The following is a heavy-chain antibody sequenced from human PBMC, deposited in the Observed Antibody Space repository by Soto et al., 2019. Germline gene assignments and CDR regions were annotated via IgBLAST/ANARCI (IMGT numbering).Heavy chain of an antibody. D-gene: IGHD3-10*01. CDR2: MNPNSGNT. Sequence: ASVKVSCKASGYTFTSYDINWVRQATEQGLEWMGWMNPNSGNTGYAQKFQGRVTMTRNTSISTAYMELSSLRSEDTAVYYCAREKYGSGSYYRPQGFDPWGQGTLVTVSS. CDR1: GYTFTSYD. V-gene: IGHV1-8*01. CDR3: AREKYGSGSYYRPQGFDP. J-gene: IGHJ5*02.